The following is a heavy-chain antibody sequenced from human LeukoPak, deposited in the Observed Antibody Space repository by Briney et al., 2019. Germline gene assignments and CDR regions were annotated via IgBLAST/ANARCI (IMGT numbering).Heavy chain of an antibody. CDR2: IRYDGSNK. CDR3: AKGFGSYYSSGVFMAS. V-gene: IGHV3-30*02. CDR1: GFTFSSYG. J-gene: IGHJ5*02. Sequence: GGSLRLSCAASGFTFSSYGMHWVRQAPGKGLEWVAFIRYDGSNKYYADSVKGRFTISRDNSKKTLYLQMNSLRAEDTAVYYCAKGFGSYYSSGVFMASWGQGTLVTVSS. D-gene: IGHD1-26*01.